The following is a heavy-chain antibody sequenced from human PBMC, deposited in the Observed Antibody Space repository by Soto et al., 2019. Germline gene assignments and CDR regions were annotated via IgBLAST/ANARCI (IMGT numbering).Heavy chain of an antibody. V-gene: IGHV4-39*01. D-gene: IGHD6-19*01. Sequence: SETLSLTCNVYGGSITSSSSYWGWIRQPPGRGLEWIGSIYYTGSTYYNPSLKSRVTLSIDTSKSQFSLKLRSVTAADTAVFYCARLGGITGYSSAWYKFDYWGPGTLVTVS. CDR2: IYYTGST. CDR1: GGSITSSSSY. J-gene: IGHJ4*02. CDR3: ARLGGITGYSSAWYKFDY.